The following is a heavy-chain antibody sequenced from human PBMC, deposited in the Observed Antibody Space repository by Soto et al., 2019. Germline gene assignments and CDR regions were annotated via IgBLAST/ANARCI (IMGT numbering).Heavy chain of an antibody. CDR3: AGGRVQFGLFDY. Sequence: EVQLLESGGGLVQPGGSLRLSCAASGFTFSSYAMSWVRQAPGKGLEWVSAISGSGGSTYYADSVKGRFTISRDNSKNTLYLQMNSLRAEDTAVYYCAGGRVQFGLFDYWGQGPLVTVSS. CDR1: GFTFSSYA. CDR2: ISGSGGST. V-gene: IGHV3-23*01. D-gene: IGHD1-1*01. J-gene: IGHJ4*02.